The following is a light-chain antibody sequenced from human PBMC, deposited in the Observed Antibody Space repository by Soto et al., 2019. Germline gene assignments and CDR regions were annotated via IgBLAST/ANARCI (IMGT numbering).Light chain of an antibody. CDR1: QSASSSY. V-gene: IGKV3-20*01. CDR3: HHYARSVGT. J-gene: IGKJ1*01. Sequence: EIVLTQSPGTLSLSPGERATVSCRASQSASSSYFAWYQQKPGQAPRLLISGASNRATGIPDRFSGSGSGTEFTLTISRLEPEDFAVYCCHHYARSVGTFCQGSRVEIK. CDR2: GAS.